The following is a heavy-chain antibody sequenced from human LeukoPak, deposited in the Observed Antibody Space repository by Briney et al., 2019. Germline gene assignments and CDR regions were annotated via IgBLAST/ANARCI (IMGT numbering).Heavy chain of an antibody. J-gene: IGHJ4*02. CDR1: GCSVSSGSYY. V-gene: IGHV4-61*01. D-gene: IGHD1-1*01. CDR3: AKEIVEAPPPGAY. Sequence: SETLRLTCTVSGCSVSSGSYYWSWLGQPPGKGLEWIGYSNYSWSTNYNRSLKSRVTKSIDKSKNQIALELTSVTAADSAVYYCAKEIVEAPPPGAYWGQGILVTVSS. CDR2: SNYSWST.